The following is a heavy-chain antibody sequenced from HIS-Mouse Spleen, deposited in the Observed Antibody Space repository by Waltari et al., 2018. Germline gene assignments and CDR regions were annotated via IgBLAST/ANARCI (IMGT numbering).Heavy chain of an antibody. CDR2: INPNSGGT. V-gene: IGHV1-2*02. D-gene: IGHD3-22*01. CDR1: GYTFTGYY. Sequence: QVQLVQSGAEVKKPGASVKVSCKASGYTFTGYYMPWVRQAPGQGLEWMGWINPNSGGTNYAQKFQGRVTMTRDTSISTAYMELSRLRSDDTAVYYCARDFRILITMIDPGGFDYWGQGTLVTVSS. J-gene: IGHJ4*02. CDR3: ARDFRILITMIDPGGFDY.